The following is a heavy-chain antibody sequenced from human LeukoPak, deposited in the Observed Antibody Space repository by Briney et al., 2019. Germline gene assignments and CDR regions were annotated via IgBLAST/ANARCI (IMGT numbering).Heavy chain of an antibody. Sequence: ASVKASCKASGYTLTSYGISWVRQAPGQGLEWMGWISAYNGNTNYAQKLQGRVTMTTDTSTSTAYMELRSLRSDDTAVYYCAREAINCSGVICYGWFDPWAREHWSPSPQ. CDR3: AREAINCSGVICYGWFDP. CDR1: GYTLTSYG. D-gene: IGHD2-15*01. CDR2: ISAYNGNT. J-gene: IGHJ5*02. V-gene: IGHV1-18*01.